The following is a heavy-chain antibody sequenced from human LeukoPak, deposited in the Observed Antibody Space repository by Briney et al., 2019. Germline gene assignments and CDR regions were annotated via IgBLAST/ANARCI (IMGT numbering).Heavy chain of an antibody. V-gene: IGHV3-23*01. J-gene: IGHJ4*02. CDR2: LSDAGVRI. Sequence: GGSLRLSCTASGFNFGNYGMSWVRQAPGKGLEWVSGLSDAGVRIFYADSVRGRFTVSRDNSKNTLYLQMDSLRAEDTAVYYCANTHCGSSPIVWNFWGQGTLVTVSS. CDR3: ANTHCGSSPIVWNF. CDR1: GFNFGNYG. D-gene: IGHD6-6*01.